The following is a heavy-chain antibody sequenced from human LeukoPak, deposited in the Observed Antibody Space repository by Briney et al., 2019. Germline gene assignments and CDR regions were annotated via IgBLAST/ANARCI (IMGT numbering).Heavy chain of an antibody. V-gene: IGHV4-38-2*01. CDR3: ARWDSSEDY. CDR1: GYSLSSGYY. D-gene: IGHD3-22*01. Sequence: SETLSLTCAFSGYSLSSGYYWGWIRPPPGKGLEWIGRIYHSGSTYYNPSLKSRVTISVDTSKKQFSLKLSSVTAADTAVYYCARWDSSEDYWGQGTLVTVSS. J-gene: IGHJ4*02. CDR2: IYHSGST.